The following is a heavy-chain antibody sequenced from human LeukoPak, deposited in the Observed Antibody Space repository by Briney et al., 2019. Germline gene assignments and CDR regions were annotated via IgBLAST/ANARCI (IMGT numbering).Heavy chain of an antibody. Sequence: GGSLRLSCAASGFTFSSYAMHWVRQAPGKGLEWVAVISYDGSNKYYADSEKGRFTISRDNSKNTLYLQMNSLRAEDTAVYYCARAGVQQQLVPVYFDYWGQGTLVTVSS. CDR2: ISYDGSNK. J-gene: IGHJ4*02. D-gene: IGHD6-13*01. CDR1: GFTFSSYA. CDR3: ARAGVQQQLVPVYFDY. V-gene: IGHV3-30-3*01.